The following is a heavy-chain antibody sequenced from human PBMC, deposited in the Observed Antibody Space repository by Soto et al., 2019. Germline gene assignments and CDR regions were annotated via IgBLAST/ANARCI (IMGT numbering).Heavy chain of an antibody. CDR1: GFTFSSYG. J-gene: IGHJ4*02. CDR2: IWYDGSNK. D-gene: IGHD3-10*01. V-gene: IGHV3-33*01. CDR3: ARGPPRGYGSGSYYK. Sequence: GLSLRLSCAASGFTFSSYGMHWVLQAPGKGLEWVAVIWYDGSNKYYADSVKGRFTISRDNSKNTLYLQMNSLRAEDTAVYYCARGPPRGYGSGSYYKWGQGTLVTAPQ.